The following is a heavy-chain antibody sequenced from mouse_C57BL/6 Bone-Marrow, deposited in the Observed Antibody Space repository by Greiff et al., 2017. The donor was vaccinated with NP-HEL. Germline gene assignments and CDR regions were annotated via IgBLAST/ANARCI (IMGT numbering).Heavy chain of an antibody. J-gene: IGHJ4*01. D-gene: IGHD1-3*01. CDR3: ARDNYFFMDY. Sequence: EVKLVESEGGLVQPGSSMKLSCTASGFTFSDYYMAWVRQVPEKGLEWVANINYDGSSTYYLDSLKSRFIISTDNAKNILYLQMSSLKSEDTATYYCARDNYFFMDYWGQGTSVTVSS. V-gene: IGHV5-16*01. CDR2: INYDGSST. CDR1: GFTFSDYY.